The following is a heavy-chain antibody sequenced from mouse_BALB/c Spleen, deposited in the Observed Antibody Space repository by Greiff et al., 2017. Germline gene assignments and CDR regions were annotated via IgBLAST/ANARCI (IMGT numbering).Heavy chain of an antibody. Sequence: EVKLVESGPSLVKPSQTLSLTCSVTGDSITSGYWNWIRKFPGNKLEYMGYISYSGSTYYNPSLKSRISITRDTSKNQYYLQLNSVTTEDTATYYCARYSYGSSSYYYAMDYWGQGTSVTVSS. D-gene: IGHD1-1*01. CDR2: ISYSGST. CDR1: GDSITSGY. J-gene: IGHJ4*01. CDR3: ARYSYGSSSYYYAMDY. V-gene: IGHV3-8*02.